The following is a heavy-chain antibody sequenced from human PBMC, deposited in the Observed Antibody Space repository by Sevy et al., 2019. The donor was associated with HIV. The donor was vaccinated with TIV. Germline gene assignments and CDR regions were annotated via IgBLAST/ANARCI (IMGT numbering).Heavy chain of an antibody. Sequence: GGSLRLSCAASAFTFSNYAMSWVRQAPGKGLEWVSTISGYGDTTYYADPVKGRFTISRDNSKDTLFLQMSSLRAEDTAVYYCAVLDSSEGYFDSWGQGTLVTVSS. CDR3: AVLDSSEGYFDS. J-gene: IGHJ4*02. V-gene: IGHV3-23*01. CDR1: AFTFSNYA. D-gene: IGHD3-22*01. CDR2: ISGYGDTT.